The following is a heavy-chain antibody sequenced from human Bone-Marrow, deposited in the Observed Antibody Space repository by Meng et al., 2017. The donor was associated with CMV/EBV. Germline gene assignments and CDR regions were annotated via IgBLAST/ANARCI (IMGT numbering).Heavy chain of an antibody. CDR3: ATESGSGPGRHYDH. Sequence: ASGFTCKSGGIDGGRHAPGKGLGWVAVVAASGRANFYADPVKSRLTISRDNSKNTLSLEVHSLTAADTAVYYCATESGSGPGRHYDHWGQGTLVTVSS. D-gene: IGHD3-10*01. CDR1: GFTCKSGG. CDR2: VAASGRAN. V-gene: IGHV3-30*03. J-gene: IGHJ5*02.